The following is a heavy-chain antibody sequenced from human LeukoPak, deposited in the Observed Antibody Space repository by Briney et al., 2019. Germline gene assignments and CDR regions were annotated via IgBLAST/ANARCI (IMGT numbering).Heavy chain of an antibody. J-gene: IGHJ5*02. CDR1: GGSFSGYY. V-gene: IGHV4-34*01. CDR2: INHSGST. CDR3: AGFPYQLLEINWFVP. D-gene: IGHD2-2*01. Sequence: SETLSLTCAVYGGSFSGYYWSWIRQPPGKGLEWIGEINHSGSTNYNPSLKSRVTISVDTSKNQFSLKLSSVTAADTAVYYCAGFPYQLLEINWFVPWGQGTLVTVSS.